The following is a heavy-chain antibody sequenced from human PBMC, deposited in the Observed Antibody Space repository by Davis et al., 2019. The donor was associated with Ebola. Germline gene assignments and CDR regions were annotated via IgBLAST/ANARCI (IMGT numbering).Heavy chain of an antibody. J-gene: IGHJ4*02. CDR1: GYSFTSYW. CDR3: ARQRSLVGAASDY. V-gene: IGHV5-51*01. Sequence: GESLKISCTGSGYSFTSYWIGWVRQMPGKGLEWMGIIYPGDSDTRYSPSFQGQVTISADKSISTAYLQWSSLKASDTAMYYCARQRSLVGAASDYWGQGTLVTVSS. D-gene: IGHD1-26*01. CDR2: IYPGDSDT.